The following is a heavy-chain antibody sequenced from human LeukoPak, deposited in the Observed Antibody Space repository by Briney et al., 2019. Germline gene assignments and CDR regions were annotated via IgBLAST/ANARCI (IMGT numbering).Heavy chain of an antibody. V-gene: IGHV4-39*02. CDR1: GGSISSSSYY. CDR2: IYYSGST. CDR3: ARDYGSGSNFDY. Sequence: PSETLSLTCTVSGGSISSSSYYWGWIRQPPGKGLEWIGSIYYSGSTYYNPSLKSRVTISVDTSKNQFSLKLSSVTAADTAVYYCARDYGSGSNFDYWGQGTLVAVSS. J-gene: IGHJ4*02. D-gene: IGHD3-10*01.